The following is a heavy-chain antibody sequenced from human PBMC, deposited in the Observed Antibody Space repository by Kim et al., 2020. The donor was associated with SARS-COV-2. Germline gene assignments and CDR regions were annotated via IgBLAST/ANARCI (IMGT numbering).Heavy chain of an antibody. CDR2: ISSSSSYT. D-gene: IGHD4-17*01. CDR3: ARRITVTTLSGTYWYFDL. Sequence: GGSLRLSCAASGFTFSDYYMSWIRQAPGKGLEWVSYISSSSSYTNYADSVKGRFTISRDNAKNSLYLQMNSLRAEDTAVYYCARRITVTTLSGTYWYFDLWGRGTLVTVSS. CDR1: GFTFSDYY. V-gene: IGHV3-11*03. J-gene: IGHJ2*01.